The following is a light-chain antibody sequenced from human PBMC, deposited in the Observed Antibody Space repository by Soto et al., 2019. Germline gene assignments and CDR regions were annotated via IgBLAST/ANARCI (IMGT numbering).Light chain of an antibody. CDR2: VAS. V-gene: IGKV1-9*01. CDR1: QGISNY. CDR3: QQLVDFPQT. Sequence: DIQLTQSPTFLSASVGDRVTITCRASQGISNYLAWYQQKPGTAPKLLIYVASTLQSGVPARFSGSGSGTEFTLTISSLQPEDSATYYCQQLVDFPQTFGQGTKVEIK. J-gene: IGKJ1*01.